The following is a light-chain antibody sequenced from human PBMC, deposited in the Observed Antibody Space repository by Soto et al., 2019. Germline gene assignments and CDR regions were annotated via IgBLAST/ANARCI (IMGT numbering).Light chain of an antibody. CDR3: QHYNSYSEA. Sequence: IRLAQSSTSFSASTGGRVSHTCRASQGISSYLAWYQQKPGKAPELLIYAASTLQSGVPSRFSGSGSGTDFTLTISSLQPDDFATYYCQHYNSYSEAFGQGTKVDIK. CDR2: AAS. V-gene: IGKV1-8*01. CDR1: QGISSY. J-gene: IGKJ1*01.